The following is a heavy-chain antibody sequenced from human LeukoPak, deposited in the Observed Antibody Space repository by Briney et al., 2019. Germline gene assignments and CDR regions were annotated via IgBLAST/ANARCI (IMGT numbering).Heavy chain of an antibody. Sequence: SETLSLTCTVSGGSISHYYWSWIRQPPGKGLEWIGYIYYNGNTNYSPSLKSRVSISVDTSKNQFSPKLSSVTAADTAVYYCARLGLAGSAGRTYYFDYWGQGARVTVFS. CDR2: IYYNGNT. J-gene: IGHJ4*02. V-gene: IGHV4-59*08. D-gene: IGHD1-26*01. CDR3: ARLGLAGSAGRTYYFDY. CDR1: GGSISHYY.